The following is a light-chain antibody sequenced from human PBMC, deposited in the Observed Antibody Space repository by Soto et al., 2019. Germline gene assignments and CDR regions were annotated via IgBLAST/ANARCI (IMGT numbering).Light chain of an antibody. CDR3: QQYSSYSPT. Sequence: DIQMTQSPSTLSSSVGDRVTITCRASQSINRWLAWYKQTRGKAPKVLISDASNLESGVPSRFRASGSGTEFTLTISSLNPDDFETFYCQQYSSYSPTFGQGTKVDIK. CDR2: DAS. CDR1: QSINRW. V-gene: IGKV1-5*01. J-gene: IGKJ1*01.